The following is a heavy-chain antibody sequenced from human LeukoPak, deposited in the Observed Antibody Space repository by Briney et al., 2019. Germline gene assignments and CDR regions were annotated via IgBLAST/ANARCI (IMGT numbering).Heavy chain of an antibody. CDR3: ARRRGDSSGYHPFGYYYYMDV. J-gene: IGHJ6*03. Sequence: PSETLSLTCTVSGGSINSSSYYWGWIRQPPGKGLEWIGSMYYSGSTYYNPSLKSRVTISLDTSKNQFSLKLRSVTAADTAVYYCARRRGDSSGYHPFGYYYYMDVWGKGTTVTVSS. CDR2: MYYSGST. V-gene: IGHV4-39*07. CDR1: GGSINSSSYY. D-gene: IGHD3-22*01.